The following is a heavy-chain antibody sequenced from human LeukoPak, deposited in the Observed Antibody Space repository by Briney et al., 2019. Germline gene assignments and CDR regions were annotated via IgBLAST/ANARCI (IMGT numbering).Heavy chain of an antibody. CDR2: ISGSGGST. V-gene: IGHV3-23*01. CDR1: GFTFGDYA. CDR3: AKESYGGKLDY. Sequence: GGSLRLSCTASGFTFGDYAMSWVRQAPGKGLGWVSAISGSGGSTFYADSVKGRFTISRDNSKNTLYLQMNSLRAEDTAVYYCAKESYGGKLDYWGQGTLVTVSS. D-gene: IGHD4-23*01. J-gene: IGHJ4*02.